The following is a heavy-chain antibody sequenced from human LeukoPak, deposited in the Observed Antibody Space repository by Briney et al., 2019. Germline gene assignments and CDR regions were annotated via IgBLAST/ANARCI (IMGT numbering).Heavy chain of an antibody. V-gene: IGHV4-30-2*01. J-gene: IGHJ4*02. CDR3: ARAKGSGYFDY. CDR1: GGSISSGGYS. Sequence: PSQTLSLTCAASGGSISSGGYSWSWIRQPPGKGLEWIGYIYHSGSTYYNPSLKSRVTISVDRSKNQFSLKLSSVTAADTAVYYCARAKGSGYFDYWGQGTLVTVSS. CDR2: IYHSGST. D-gene: IGHD3-10*01.